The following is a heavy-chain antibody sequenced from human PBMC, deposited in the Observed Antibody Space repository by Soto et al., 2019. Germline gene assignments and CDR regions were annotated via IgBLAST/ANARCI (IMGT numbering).Heavy chain of an antibody. Sequence: QVQLQESGPGLVKPSETLSLTCTVSGGSVSSGSYYWSWIRQPPGKGLEWIGYIYYSGSTNYNPSLESRVTISVDTSKNQYSLKLSSVTAADPAVYYCASQKLYEFWSGYDYYYGMDVWGQGTTVTVSS. J-gene: IGHJ6*02. V-gene: IGHV4-61*01. D-gene: IGHD3-3*01. CDR3: ASQKLYEFWSGYDYYYGMDV. CDR1: GGSVSSGSYY. CDR2: IYYSGST.